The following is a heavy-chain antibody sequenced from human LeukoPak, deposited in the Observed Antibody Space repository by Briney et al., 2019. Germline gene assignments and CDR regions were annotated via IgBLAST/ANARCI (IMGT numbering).Heavy chain of an antibody. Sequence: GGSLRLSCAASGFTFDDYGMHWVRQAPGKGLEWVSAISWNSDTIGYADSVKGRFTISRDNAKNSLYLQVNSLRAEDTALYYCTAHNSGLDYWGQGTLVTVSS. CDR3: TAHNSGLDY. CDR1: GFTFDDYG. D-gene: IGHD6-19*01. CDR2: ISWNSDTI. J-gene: IGHJ4*02. V-gene: IGHV3-9*01.